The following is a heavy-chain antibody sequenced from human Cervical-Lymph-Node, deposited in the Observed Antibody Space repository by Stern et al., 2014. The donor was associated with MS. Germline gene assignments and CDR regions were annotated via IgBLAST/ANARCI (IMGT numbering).Heavy chain of an antibody. Sequence: KLVQSGAEVKKPGESLKISCKGSGYSFTSYWIGGVRQMPGQGKERVGLIYPGDSDTRYSPSVQCQVTISADKSISTAYLQWSSLKASDTAMYYCARRSALTGDAFDIWGQGTMVTVSS. CDR3: ARRSALTGDAFDI. J-gene: IGHJ3*02. CDR2: IYPGDSDT. D-gene: IGHD2-15*01. CDR1: GYSFTSYW. V-gene: IGHV5-51*01.